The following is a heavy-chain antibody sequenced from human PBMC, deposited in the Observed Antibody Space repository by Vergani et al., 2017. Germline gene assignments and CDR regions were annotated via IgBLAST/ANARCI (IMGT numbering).Heavy chain of an antibody. V-gene: IGHV4-39*01. J-gene: IGHJ6*02. CDR3: ARHDSVHYDSSYYGLDV. D-gene: IGHD3-16*01. Sequence: QLQLHKSGPGLVKPSETLSLTCTLSGGSISSSSHFWGWLRQTPGKGLEWIGSIYYSGSTYYNPSLKSRVSISGDTSKNQLSLKLSSVTAADSAVYYCARHDSVHYDSSYYGLDVWGQGTTVTVSS. CDR2: IYYSGST. CDR1: GGSISSSSHF.